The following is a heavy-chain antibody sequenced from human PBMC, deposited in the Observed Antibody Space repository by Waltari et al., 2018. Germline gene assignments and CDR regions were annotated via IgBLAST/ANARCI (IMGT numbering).Heavy chain of an antibody. CDR1: GGTFSSSA. CDR2: IIPILGIA. V-gene: IGHV1-69*09. CDR3: ASSPTPGGSGWFDP. D-gene: IGHD1-26*01. J-gene: IGHJ5*02. Sequence: QVQLVQSGAEVKKPGSSVQVSCKASGGTFSSSAISWVRQAPGQGLEWMGRIIPILGIANYAQKFQGRVTIAADKSTSTAYMELSSLRSEDTAVYYCASSPTPGGSGWFDPWGQGTLVTVSS.